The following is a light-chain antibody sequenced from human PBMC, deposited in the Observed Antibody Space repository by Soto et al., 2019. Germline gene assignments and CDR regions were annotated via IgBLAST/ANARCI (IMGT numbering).Light chain of an antibody. CDR3: QYYNSYSGT. V-gene: IGKV1-5*01. Sequence: DLPMTQSPSTLAASVGDRVTITCRASQSISSWLAWYQQRPGKAPNLLIYDASTLESGVPSRFSGSGSGTEFTLTISSLQPDDFATYYCQYYNSYSGTFGQGTKVEIK. CDR2: DAS. CDR1: QSISSW. J-gene: IGKJ1*01.